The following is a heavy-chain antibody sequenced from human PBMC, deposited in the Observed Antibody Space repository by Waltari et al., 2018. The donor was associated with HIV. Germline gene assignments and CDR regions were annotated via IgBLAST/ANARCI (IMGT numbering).Heavy chain of an antibody. V-gene: IGHV1-69*08. CDR1: GGAFVSHT. J-gene: IGHJ5*01. CDR2: AIPMFETA. Sequence: QVQLVQSGAEVKKPGSSVKVSCKASGGAFVSHTINWVRQAPGQGLEWMGRAIPMFETANYAQKFQGRVTITADKATSTAYMELNGLRFDDTAVYYCASARETMGVDFDSWGQGTLVTVS. CDR3: ASARETMGVDFDS. D-gene: IGHD3-10*01.